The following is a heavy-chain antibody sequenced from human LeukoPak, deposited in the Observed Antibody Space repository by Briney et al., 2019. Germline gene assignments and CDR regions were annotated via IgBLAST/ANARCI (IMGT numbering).Heavy chain of an antibody. CDR2: ISGDGGST. CDR3: AKEDDLAVWSGGMDV. CDR1: GFTFDDYA. Sequence: PGGSLRLSCAASGFTFDDYAMHWVRQAPGKGLEWVSLISGDGGSTYYADSVKGRFTISRDNSKNSLYLQMNSLRTEDTALYYCAKEDDLAVWSGGMDVWGQGTTVTVSS. J-gene: IGHJ6*02. V-gene: IGHV3-43*02. D-gene: IGHD3-3*01.